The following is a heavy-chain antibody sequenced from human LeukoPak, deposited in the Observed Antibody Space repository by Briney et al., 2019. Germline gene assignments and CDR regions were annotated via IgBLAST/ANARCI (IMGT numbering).Heavy chain of an antibody. CDR1: GYTFTGYY. V-gene: IGHV1-2*02. J-gene: IGHJ5*02. CDR3: ARNNGNWTYNWFDP. Sequence: ASVKVSGKASGYTFTGYYMHWVRQAPGQGLEWMGWINPNSGGTNYAQKFQGRVTMTRDTSISTAYMELSRLRSDDTAVYYCARNNGNWTYNWFDPWGQGTLVTVSS. CDR2: INPNSGGT. D-gene: IGHD1-7*01.